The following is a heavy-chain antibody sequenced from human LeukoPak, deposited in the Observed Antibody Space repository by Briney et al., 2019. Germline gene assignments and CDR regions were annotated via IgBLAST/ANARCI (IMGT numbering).Heavy chain of an antibody. D-gene: IGHD3-9*01. J-gene: IGHJ4*02. V-gene: IGHV4-34*01. CDR2: INHSGST. CDR1: GGSFSGYY. Sequence: SETLSLTCAVYGGSFSGYYWSWIRQPPGEGLEWIGEINHSGSTNYNPSLKSRVTISVDTSKNQFSLKLSSVTAADTAVYYCARGPPYYDILTGPDYWGQGTLVTVSS. CDR3: ARGPPYYDILTGPDY.